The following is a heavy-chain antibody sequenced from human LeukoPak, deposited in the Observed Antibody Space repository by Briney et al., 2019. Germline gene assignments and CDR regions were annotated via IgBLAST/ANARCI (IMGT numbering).Heavy chain of an antibody. V-gene: IGHV3-30*02. CDR1: GFTFSSYG. Sequence: GGSLRLSCAASGFTFSSYGMHWVRQAPGKGLEWVAFIRYDGSNKYYADSVKGRFTISRDNSKNTLYLQMNSLRAEDTAVYYCAKDDSSGHYLVESHIYFDYWGQGTLVTVSS. D-gene: IGHD3-22*01. CDR2: IRYDGSNK. CDR3: AKDDSSGHYLVESHIYFDY. J-gene: IGHJ4*02.